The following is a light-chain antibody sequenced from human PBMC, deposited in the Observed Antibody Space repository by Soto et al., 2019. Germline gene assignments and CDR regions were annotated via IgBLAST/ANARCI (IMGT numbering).Light chain of an antibody. CDR3: SSYTRANTWV. V-gene: IGLV2-14*01. J-gene: IGLJ3*02. CDR2: GVS. Sequence: SALTQPASVSGSPGQSITISCTGTSSDVGGHNFVSWYQQHPGKAPKVMIYGVSDRPSGVSNRFSGSKSGNTASLTIAGLQAEDEADYYCSSYTRANTWVFGGGTKLTVL. CDR1: SSDVGGHNF.